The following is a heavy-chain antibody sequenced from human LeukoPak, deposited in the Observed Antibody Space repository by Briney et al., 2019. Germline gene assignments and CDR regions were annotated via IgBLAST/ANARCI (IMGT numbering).Heavy chain of an antibody. V-gene: IGHV1-2*06. D-gene: IGHD3-10*01. CDR3: ARVTVYGSGKDKPFDY. J-gene: IGHJ4*02. CDR1: GYTFTGFY. CDR2: INPNSGGT. Sequence: ASVKGSCKASGYTFTGFYMHWVRQAPGQGLEWMGRINPNSGGTNYAQKFQGRVTMTRDTSISTAYMELSRLRSDDTAVYYCARVTVYGSGKDKPFDYWGQGTLVTVSS.